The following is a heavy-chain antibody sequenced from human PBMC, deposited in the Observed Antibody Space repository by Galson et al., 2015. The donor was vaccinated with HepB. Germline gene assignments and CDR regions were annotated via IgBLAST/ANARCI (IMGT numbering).Heavy chain of an antibody. D-gene: IGHD2-2*01. J-gene: IGHJ6*02. CDR1: GFTFSSYS. Sequence: LRLSCAASGFTFSSYSMNWVRQAPGKGLEWVSFISSSSSYIYYADSVKGRFTISRDNAKNSLYLQMNSLRAEDTAVYYCASFMEADYQLLFQGGYYYYGMDVWGQGTTVTVSS. CDR3: ASFMEADYQLLFQGGYYYYGMDV. CDR2: ISSSSSYI. V-gene: IGHV3-21*01.